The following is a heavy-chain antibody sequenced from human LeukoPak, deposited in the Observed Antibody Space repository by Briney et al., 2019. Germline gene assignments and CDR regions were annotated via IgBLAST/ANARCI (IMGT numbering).Heavy chain of an antibody. CDR3: ARDAHAVAGN. V-gene: IGHV3-21*01. CDR1: GFTFSSYS. J-gene: IGHJ4*02. CDR2: ISSSSSYI. Sequence: PGGSLRLSCTASGFTFSSYSMNWVRQAPGKGLEWVSSISSSSSYIYYADSVKGRFTISRDNAKNSLYLQMNSLRAEDTAVYYCARDAHAVAGNWGQGTLVTVSS. D-gene: IGHD6-19*01.